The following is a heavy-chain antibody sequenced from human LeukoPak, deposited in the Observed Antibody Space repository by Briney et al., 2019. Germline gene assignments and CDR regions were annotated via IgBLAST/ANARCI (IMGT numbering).Heavy chain of an antibody. CDR1: GGSIRSDY. CDR2: IYNSGTS. Sequence: SETLSLTCTVSGGSIRSDYWSWIRQPPGKGLEWIGYIYNSGTSNHNPPLKSRATISVDTSKHQFSLKLSSVTAADTAVYYCARTRYGGYYMDVWGKGTTVTVSS. CDR3: ARTRYGGYYMDV. D-gene: IGHD4-17*01. V-gene: IGHV4-59*01. J-gene: IGHJ6*03.